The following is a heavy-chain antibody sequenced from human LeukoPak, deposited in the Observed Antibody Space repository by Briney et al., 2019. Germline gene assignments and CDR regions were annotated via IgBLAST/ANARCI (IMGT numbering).Heavy chain of an antibody. J-gene: IGHJ3*02. CDR3: ARVGPTAFDAFDI. CDR1: GGTFSSYA. V-gene: IGHV1-69*04. D-gene: IGHD1-26*01. CDR2: IIPILGIA. Sequence: SVKVSCKASGGTFSSYAISWVRQAPGQGLEWMGRIIPILGIANYAQKFQGRVTITADKSTSTAYMELSSLRSEDTAVYYCARVGPTAFDAFDIWGQGTMVTVSS.